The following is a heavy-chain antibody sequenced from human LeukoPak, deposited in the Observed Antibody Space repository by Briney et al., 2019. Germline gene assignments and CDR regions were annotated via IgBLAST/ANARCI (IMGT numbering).Heavy chain of an antibody. V-gene: IGHV4-59*11. CDR3: AREPIVLVPTALYYCDY. J-gene: IGHJ4*02. Sequence: SETLSLTCTVSGGSLSGHYWSWIRQPPGKRLEWIGYVSYTGRTKYNPSLQSRVTISIDTSKSQFSLKLTSVTSADTAVYYCAREPIVLVPTALYYCDYWGQGTLVTVSS. D-gene: IGHD2-2*01. CDR1: GGSLSGHY. CDR2: VSYTGRT.